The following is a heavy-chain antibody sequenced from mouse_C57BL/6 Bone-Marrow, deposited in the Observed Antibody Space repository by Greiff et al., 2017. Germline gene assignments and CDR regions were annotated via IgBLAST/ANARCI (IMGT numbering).Heavy chain of an antibody. CDR3: ARGSPSDYYGSRRYFDV. J-gene: IGHJ1*03. Sequence: VKLVESGAELARPGASVKLSCKASGYTFTSYGISWVKQRTGQGLEWIGEIYPRSGNTYYNEKFKGKATLTADKSSSTAYMELRSLTSEDSAVYFCARGSPSDYYGSRRYFDVWGTGTTVTVSS. D-gene: IGHD1-1*01. CDR2: IYPRSGNT. CDR1: GYTFTSYG. V-gene: IGHV1-81*01.